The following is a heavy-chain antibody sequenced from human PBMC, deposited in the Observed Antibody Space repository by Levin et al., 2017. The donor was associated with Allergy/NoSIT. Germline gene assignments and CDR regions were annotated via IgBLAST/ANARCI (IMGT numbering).Heavy chain of an antibody. CDR2: IIPIFGTA. CDR1: GGTFSSYA. CDR3: ATPVYSSTPNIWYYYGMDV. J-gene: IGHJ6*02. Sequence: SVKVSCKASGGTFSSYAISWVRQAPGQGLEWMGGIIPIFGTANYAQKFQGRVTITADESTSTAYMELSSLRSEDTAVYYCATPVYSSTPNIWYYYGMDVWGQGTTVTVSS. V-gene: IGHV1-69*13. D-gene: IGHD6-19*01.